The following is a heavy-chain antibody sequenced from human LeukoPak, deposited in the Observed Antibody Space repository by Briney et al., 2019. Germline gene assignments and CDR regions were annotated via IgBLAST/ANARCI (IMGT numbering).Heavy chain of an antibody. CDR2: IYYSGST. CDR1: GGSIISSSYY. J-gene: IGHJ4*02. D-gene: IGHD1-7*01. V-gene: IGHV4-39*01. Sequence: SETLSLTCTVSGGSIISSSYYWGWIRQPPGKGLEWIGNIYYSGSTYYHPSLKSRVTMSVDTSKNQFSLKLSSVTAADTAVYYCASRLHNWNFGDYWGQGTLVAVSS. CDR3: ASRLHNWNFGDY.